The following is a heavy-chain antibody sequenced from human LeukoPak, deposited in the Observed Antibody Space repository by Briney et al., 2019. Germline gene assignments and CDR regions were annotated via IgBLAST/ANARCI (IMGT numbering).Heavy chain of an antibody. CDR3: ARDRLSWSSGWFGLDYYYYYMDV. CDR2: ISSSGSTI. V-gene: IGHV3-48*03. J-gene: IGHJ6*03. Sequence: GGSLRLSCAASGFTFSSYEMNWVRQAPGKGLEWVSYISSSGSTIYYADSVKGRFTISRDNAKNSLYLQMNSLRAEDTAVYYCARDRLSWSSGWFGLDYYYYYMDVWGKGTTVTVSS. D-gene: IGHD6-19*01. CDR1: GFTFSSYE.